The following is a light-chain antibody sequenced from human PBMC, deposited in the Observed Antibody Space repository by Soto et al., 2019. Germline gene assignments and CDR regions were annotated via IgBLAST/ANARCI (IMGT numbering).Light chain of an antibody. CDR1: QGIGSA. CDR3: QQFNV. V-gene: IGKV1-13*02. Sequence: IQMTQPPSSLSASVGDRVTITCRASQGIGSALAWYQQKPGKAPQLLIYDAPSLESGVPSRFRGSGSGTDFTLTISSLQPEDFATYYCQQFNVFGGGTKVDIK. J-gene: IGKJ4*01. CDR2: DAP.